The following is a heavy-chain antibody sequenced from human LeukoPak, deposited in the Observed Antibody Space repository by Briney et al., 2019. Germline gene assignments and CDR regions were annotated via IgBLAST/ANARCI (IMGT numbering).Heavy chain of an antibody. CDR2: IYYSGSN. CDR1: GSSISSNY. V-gene: IGHV4-59*01. Sequence: SETLSLTCSVSGSSISSNYWSWIRQPPGKGLEWIGYIYYSGSNNYNPSLKSRATISVDTSKNQFSLKLRSVTAADTAVYYCARDGHSSGWSAAFDIWGQGTMVTVS. D-gene: IGHD6-19*01. CDR3: ARDGHSSGWSAAFDI. J-gene: IGHJ3*02.